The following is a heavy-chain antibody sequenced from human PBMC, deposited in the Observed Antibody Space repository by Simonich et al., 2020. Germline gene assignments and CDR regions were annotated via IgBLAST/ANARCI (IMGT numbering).Heavy chain of an antibody. V-gene: IGHV3-23*01. D-gene: IGHD2-2*01. Sequence: EVQLLESGGGLVQPGWSLRLSCAASGFTFSSYAMSWVRQAPGKGVEGVSAISGRSGSTYDADSVKGRFTISRDNSKNTLYLQMNSLRAEDTAVYYCAKEESYSSTSCYDAFDIWGQGTMVTVSS. J-gene: IGHJ3*02. CDR2: ISGRSGST. CDR1: GFTFSSYA. CDR3: AKEESYSSTSCYDAFDI.